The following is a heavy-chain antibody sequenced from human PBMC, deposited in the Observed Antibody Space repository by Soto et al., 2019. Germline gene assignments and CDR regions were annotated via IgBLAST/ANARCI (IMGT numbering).Heavy chain of an antibody. CDR2: ITASGGNT. J-gene: IGHJ3*02. D-gene: IGHD3-22*01. Sequence: EVQLLQSGGGLVQPGGSLRLSCDASGLTFSTCAMSWVRQAPGKGLEWVSGITASGGNTYYADSVKGRFSVSRDNSKNRLSLQVDRMSAEDTAVYSCTALYGTSGLYLLRFVFNIWSHWTMLTVSS. V-gene: IGHV3-23*01. CDR1: GLTFSTCA. CDR3: TALYGTSGLYLLRFVFNI.